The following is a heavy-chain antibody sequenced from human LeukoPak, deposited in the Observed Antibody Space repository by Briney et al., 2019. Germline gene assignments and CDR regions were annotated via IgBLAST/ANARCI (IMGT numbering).Heavy chain of an antibody. Sequence: SETLSLTCAVYGGSFSGYFWSWIRQPLGKGLEWIGEINHSGSTNYNPSLKSRVTISVDTSKNQFSLKLRSVTAADTAVYYCARAITMKVVITGDVFDIWGQGTMVTVSS. CDR3: ARAITMKVVITGDVFDI. CDR1: GGSFSGYF. V-gene: IGHV4-34*01. D-gene: IGHD3-22*01. J-gene: IGHJ3*02. CDR2: INHSGST.